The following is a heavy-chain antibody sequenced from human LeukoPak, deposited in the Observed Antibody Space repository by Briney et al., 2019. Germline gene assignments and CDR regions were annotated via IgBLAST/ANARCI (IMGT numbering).Heavy chain of an antibody. Sequence: NPSETLSLTCTVSGGSISSYYWSWIRQPPGKGLEWIGYIYYSGSTYYNPSLKSRVTISVDTSKNQFSLKLTSVTAADTAVYYCARPYYYDSRIDPWGQGTLVTVSS. CDR1: GGSISSYY. D-gene: IGHD3-22*01. CDR3: ARPYYYDSRIDP. V-gene: IGHV4-59*08. J-gene: IGHJ5*02. CDR2: IYYSGST.